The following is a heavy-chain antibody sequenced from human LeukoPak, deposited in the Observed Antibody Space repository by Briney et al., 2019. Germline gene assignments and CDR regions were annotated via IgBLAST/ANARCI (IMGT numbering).Heavy chain of an antibody. CDR2: ISYDGSNK. CDR3: ARDLVSCSGGSCYSLSGDAFDI. Sequence: GGSLRLSCAASGFTFSSYAMHWVRQAPGKGLEWVAVISYDGSNKYYADSVKGRFTISRDNSKNTLYLQMNSLRAEDTAVYYCARDLVSCSGGSCYSLSGDAFDIWGQGTMVTVSS. D-gene: IGHD2-15*01. CDR1: GFTFSSYA. J-gene: IGHJ3*02. V-gene: IGHV3-30*04.